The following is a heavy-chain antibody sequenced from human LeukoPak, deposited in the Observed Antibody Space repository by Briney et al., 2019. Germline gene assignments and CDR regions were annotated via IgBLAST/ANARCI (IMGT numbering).Heavy chain of an antibody. V-gene: IGHV3-66*01. CDR3: ARENDYHFDY. CDR1: GVSVYNNH. CDR2: IKSGGGSI. J-gene: IGHJ4*02. Sequence: PGGSLRLSCAAFGVSVYNNHISWVRQAPGKGLERVSVIKSGGGSIYYADSVKGRFTISRDSSKSSVYLQLNSLRAEDTAVYYCARENDYHFDYWGQGTLVTVSS. D-gene: IGHD4-11*01.